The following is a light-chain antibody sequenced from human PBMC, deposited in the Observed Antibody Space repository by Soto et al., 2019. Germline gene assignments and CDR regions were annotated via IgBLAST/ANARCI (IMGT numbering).Light chain of an antibody. CDR3: AAWDDSLSVYV. Sequence: QSVLTQPPSVSGAPGQRVTISCTGSSSNIGAGYVVHWYQQLPGTAPKLLIFRNNQRPSGVPDRFSDSKSGTSASLAISGLRSEDEADYYCAAWDDSLSVYVFGTGTKVTVL. CDR2: RNN. V-gene: IGLV1-47*01. J-gene: IGLJ1*01. CDR1: SSNIGAGYV.